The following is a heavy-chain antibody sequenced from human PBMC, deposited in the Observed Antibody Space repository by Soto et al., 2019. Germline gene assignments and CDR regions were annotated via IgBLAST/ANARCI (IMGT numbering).Heavy chain of an antibody. CDR3: GRAGRRDGNSSPGRFDT. CDR2: IYYSGTT. Sequence: SETLSLTCTVSRGSINSGDYYWSWIRQPPGKGLEWIGYIYYSGTTYYNPSLRSRSTISVDTPKNHFFLKLTSVTAADTAVYFCGRAGRRDGNSSPGRFDTWGQGILVTVS. CDR1: RGSINSGDYY. J-gene: IGHJ5*02. V-gene: IGHV4-30-4*01. D-gene: IGHD1-26*01.